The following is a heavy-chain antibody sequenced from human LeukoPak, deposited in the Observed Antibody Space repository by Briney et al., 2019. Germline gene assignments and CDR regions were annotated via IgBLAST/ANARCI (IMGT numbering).Heavy chain of an antibody. Sequence: SETLSLTWTVSGGSMSSYYWIWIRQPPGKGLEWIGYIYYTGSINYNPSLKRRVTISVDTSKNQFSLKLISVTAADTAVYYCARAGAGNEYVGLFDYWGQGTLVTVSS. CDR1: GGSMSSYY. CDR2: IYYTGSI. D-gene: IGHD3-16*01. CDR3: ARAGAGNEYVGLFDY. V-gene: IGHV4-59*01. J-gene: IGHJ4*02.